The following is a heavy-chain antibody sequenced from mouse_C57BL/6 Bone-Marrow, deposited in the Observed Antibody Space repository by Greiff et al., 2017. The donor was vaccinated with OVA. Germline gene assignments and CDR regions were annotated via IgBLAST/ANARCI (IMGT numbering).Heavy chain of an antibody. D-gene: IGHD2-1*01. CDR2: IDPSDSYT. CDR1: GYTFTSYW. Sequence: VQLQQPGAELVMPGASVKLSCKASGYTFTSYWMHWVKQRPGQGLEWIGEIDPSDSYTNYNQKFKGKSTLTVDKSSSTAYMQLSSLTSEDSAVYYCARSNYGKAMDYWGQGTSVTVSS. V-gene: IGHV1-69*01. CDR3: ARSNYGKAMDY. J-gene: IGHJ4*01.